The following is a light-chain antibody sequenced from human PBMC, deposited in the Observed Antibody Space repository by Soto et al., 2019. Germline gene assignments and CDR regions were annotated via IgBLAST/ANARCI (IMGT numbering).Light chain of an antibody. V-gene: IGKV4-1*01. CDR1: QSVLYSSNNKNY. Sequence: ILLAPSPYALSVSLGERATNHCKSSQSVLYSSNNKNYLAWYQQKPGQSPRLLIYGVSTRASGIPERFSGSGSGTEFTLTISSLQPEDFATYYCLQHNSYPGTFGQGTKV. J-gene: IGKJ1*01. CDR2: GVS. CDR3: LQHNSYPGT.